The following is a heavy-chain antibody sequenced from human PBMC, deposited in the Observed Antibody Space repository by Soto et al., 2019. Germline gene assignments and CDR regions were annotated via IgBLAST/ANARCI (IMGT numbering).Heavy chain of an antibody. V-gene: IGHV1-18*01. CDR3: ERGRYGDY. CDR1: GYGFTTYG. J-gene: IGHJ4*02. D-gene: IGHD1-1*01. Sequence: QVHLVQSGAEVKKPGASVKVSCKGSGYGFTTYGITWVRQAPGQGLEWMAWISAHNGNTNYAQKLQGRVTVTRDTSTSTAYMELRSVRSDDTAVYYCERGRYGDYWGQGALVTVSS. CDR2: ISAHNGNT.